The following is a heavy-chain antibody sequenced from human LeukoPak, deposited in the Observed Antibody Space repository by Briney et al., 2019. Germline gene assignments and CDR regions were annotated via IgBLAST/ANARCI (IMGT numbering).Heavy chain of an antibody. CDR2: IYHSGST. Sequence: SETLSLTCTVSGYSISSGYYWGWIRQPPGKGLEWIGSIYHSGSTYYNPSLKSRVTISVDKSKNQFSLKLSSVTAADTAVYYCATGYCSGGSCYPEGDAFDIWGQGTMVTVSS. V-gene: IGHV4-38-2*02. CDR3: ATGYCSGGSCYPEGDAFDI. D-gene: IGHD2-15*01. CDR1: GYSISSGYY. J-gene: IGHJ3*02.